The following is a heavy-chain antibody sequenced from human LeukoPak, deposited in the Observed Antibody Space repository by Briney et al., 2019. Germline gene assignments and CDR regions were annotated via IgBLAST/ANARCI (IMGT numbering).Heavy chain of an antibody. V-gene: IGHV4-59*01. CDR2: IYYSGST. CDR3: ARAVFYDSSGDYYFDY. J-gene: IGHJ4*02. D-gene: IGHD3-22*01. CDR1: GGSISSYY. Sequence: SETLSLTCTLSGGSISSYYWSWIRQPPGKGLEWIGYIYYSGSTNYNPSLKSRVTISVDTSKNQFSLKLSSVTAADTAVYYCARAVFYDSSGDYYFDYWGQRTLVTVSS.